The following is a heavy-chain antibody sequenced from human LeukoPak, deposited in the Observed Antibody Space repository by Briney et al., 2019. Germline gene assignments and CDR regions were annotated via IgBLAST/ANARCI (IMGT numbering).Heavy chain of an antibody. CDR2: IYYSGST. Sequence: SETLSLTCTVSGGSISSSSYYWGWIRQPPGKGLEWIGSIYYSGSTYYNPSLKSRVTISVDTSKNQFSLKLSSVSAADTAVYYCARGLGYGSGSYYLGFDMWGQGTMVTVSS. CDR1: GGSISSSSYY. CDR3: ARGLGYGSGSYYLGFDM. V-gene: IGHV4-39*01. J-gene: IGHJ3*02. D-gene: IGHD3-10*01.